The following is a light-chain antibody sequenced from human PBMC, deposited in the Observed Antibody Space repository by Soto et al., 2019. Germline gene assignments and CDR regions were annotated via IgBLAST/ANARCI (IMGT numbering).Light chain of an antibody. J-gene: IGLJ2*01. V-gene: IGLV1-40*01. CDR3: QSYDSSLTGGLV. CDR2: GNT. Sequence: QSALTQPPSVSGAPGQRVTISCTGTSSNIGAGYDVHWYQQLPGTAPKFLIYGNTIRPSGVPDRFSGSKSGTSASLAITGLQAEDEADDYCQSYDSSLTGGLVFGGGTKVTVL. CDR1: SSNIGAGYD.